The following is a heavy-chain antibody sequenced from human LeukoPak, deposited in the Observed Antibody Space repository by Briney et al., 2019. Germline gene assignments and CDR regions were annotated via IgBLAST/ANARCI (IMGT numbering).Heavy chain of an antibody. V-gene: IGHV1-2*02. Sequence: VASVKVSCKASGYTFTGYYMHWVRQAPGQGLEWMGWINPNSGGINYAQKFQGRVTMTRDTSISTAYMELSRLRSDGTAVYYCARTRGRITGTKVSPIIPFYFDYWGQGTLVTVSS. J-gene: IGHJ4*02. CDR1: GYTFTGYY. CDR2: INPNSGGI. D-gene: IGHD1-7*01. CDR3: ARTRGRITGTKVSPIIPFYFDY.